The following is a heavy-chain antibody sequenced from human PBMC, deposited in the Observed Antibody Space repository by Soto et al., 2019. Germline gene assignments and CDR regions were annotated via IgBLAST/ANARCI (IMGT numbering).Heavy chain of an antibody. CDR3: GQTYYYDSSGLR. CDR1: GGSISSSSYY. CDR2: IYYSGST. V-gene: IGHV4-39*01. J-gene: IGHJ4*02. Sequence: SETLSLTCTVSGGSISSSSYYWGWIRQPPGKGLEWIGSIYYSGSTYYNPSLKSRVTISVDTSKNQFSLKLSSVTAADTAVYYCGQTYYYDSSGLRWGQGTLVTVSS. D-gene: IGHD3-22*01.